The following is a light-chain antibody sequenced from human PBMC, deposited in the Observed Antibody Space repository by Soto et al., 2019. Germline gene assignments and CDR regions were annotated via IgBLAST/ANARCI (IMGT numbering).Light chain of an antibody. CDR1: QSVNSNF. CDR3: QQYGSTVI. CDR2: GAS. J-gene: IGKJ4*01. V-gene: IGKV3-20*01. Sequence: EVVLTQSPGTLSLSPGERVTLSCRASQSVNSNFLAWYQQKPGQTPRLLIYGASKRATGIPNRFSGSGSGTDFTLTISRLESEDFAVYYCQQYGSTVIFGGGTKVEIK.